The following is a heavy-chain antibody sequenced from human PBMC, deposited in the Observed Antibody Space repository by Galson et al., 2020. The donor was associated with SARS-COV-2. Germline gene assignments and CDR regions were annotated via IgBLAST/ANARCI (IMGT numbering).Heavy chain of an antibody. CDR3: ARHRRYCSGGSCSDAFDI. CDR2: IDPSDSYT. D-gene: IGHD2-15*01. V-gene: IGHV5-10-1*01. J-gene: IGHJ3*02. Sequence: KVSCKGSGYSFTSYWISWVRQMPGKGLEWMGRIDPSDSYTNYSPSFQGHVTISADKSISTAYLQWSSLKASDTAMYYCARHRRYCSGGSCSDAFDIWGQGTMVTVSS. CDR1: GYSFTSYW.